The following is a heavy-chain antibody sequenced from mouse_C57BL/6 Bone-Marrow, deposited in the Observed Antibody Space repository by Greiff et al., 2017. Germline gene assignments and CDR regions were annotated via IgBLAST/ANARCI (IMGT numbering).Heavy chain of an antibody. CDR3: ARDGSFFFDY. Sequence: DVMLVESGGGLVKPGGSLKLSCAASGFTFSDYGMHWVRQAPEKGLEWVAYISSGSSTIYYADTVKGRFTISRDHAKNTLFLQLTSLRSEDTAMYYCARDGSFFFDYWGQGTTLTVSS. J-gene: IGHJ2*01. V-gene: IGHV5-17*01. CDR2: ISSGSSTI. CDR1: GFTFSDYG. D-gene: IGHD1-1*01.